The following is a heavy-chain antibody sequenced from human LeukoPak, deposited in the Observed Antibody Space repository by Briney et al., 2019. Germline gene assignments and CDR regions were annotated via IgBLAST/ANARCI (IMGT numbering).Heavy chain of an antibody. CDR1: GYTFTGYY. V-gene: IGHV1-2*04. Sequence: GASVKVSCKASGYTFTGYYIHWVRQAPGQGLEWMGWINPNSGGTNYAQKFQGWVTLTRDTSISTAFMELSRLRSDDTAVYYCARGRKTIAVAGHVDTRLDPWGQGTLVTVSS. J-gene: IGHJ5*02. D-gene: IGHD6-19*01. CDR2: INPNSGGT. CDR3: ARGRKTIAVAGHVDTRLDP.